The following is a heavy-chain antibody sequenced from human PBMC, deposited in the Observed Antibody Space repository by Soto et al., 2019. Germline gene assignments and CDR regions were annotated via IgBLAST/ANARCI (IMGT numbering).Heavy chain of an antibody. CDR3: ARSFGDKTYYDFWSGYFHLPGMDV. CDR1: GGSISSGGYY. Sequence: TLSLTCTVSGGSISSGGYYWSWIRQHPGKGLEWIGYIYYSGSTYYNPSLKSRVTISVDTSKNQFSLKLSSVTAADTAVYYCARSFGDKTYYDFWSGYFHLPGMDVWGQGTTVTVSS. D-gene: IGHD3-3*01. V-gene: IGHV4-31*03. J-gene: IGHJ6*02. CDR2: IYYSGST.